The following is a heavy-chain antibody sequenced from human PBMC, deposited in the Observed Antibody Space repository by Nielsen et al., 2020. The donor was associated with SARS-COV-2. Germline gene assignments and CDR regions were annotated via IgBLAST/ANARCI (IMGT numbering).Heavy chain of an antibody. CDR2: IRTKAHGGTT. CDR1: GLSLRSYT. Sequence: GESLKISCAASGLSLRSYTMHWVRQAPGKGLEWVGFIRTKAHGGTTEYAASVKGRFTISRDDSKSIAYLQMNSLKTEDTAVYYCTRVYYYGSGSLDYWGQGTLVTVSS. V-gene: IGHV3-49*02. D-gene: IGHD3-10*01. CDR3: TRVYYYGSGSLDY. J-gene: IGHJ4*02.